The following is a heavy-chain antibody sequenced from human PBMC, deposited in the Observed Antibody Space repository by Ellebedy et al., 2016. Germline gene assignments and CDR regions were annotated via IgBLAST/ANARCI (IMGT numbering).Heavy chain of an antibody. Sequence: SETLSLTCAVYGGSFSGYYWSWIRQPPGKGLEWIGEINHSGSTNYNPSLKSRVTISVDTSKNQFSLKLSSVTAADTAVYYCARGMTTESRFAHDYWGQGTLVTVSS. CDR3: ARGMTTESRFAHDY. CDR2: INHSGST. V-gene: IGHV4-34*01. D-gene: IGHD4-11*01. J-gene: IGHJ4*02. CDR1: GGSFSGYY.